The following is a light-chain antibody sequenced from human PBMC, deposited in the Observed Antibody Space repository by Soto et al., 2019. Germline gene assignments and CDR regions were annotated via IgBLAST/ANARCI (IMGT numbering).Light chain of an antibody. Sequence: QSVLTQPPSVSGAPGQRVTISCTGSSSIGAGYDVHWYQQLPGTAPKLLIYGNNNRPSGVPYRFSGYKSGTSASLAITGLQAEDEGDYYCQSHDSSLSGRVVFGGGTKLTVL. CDR2: GNN. CDR1: SSIGAGYD. J-gene: IGLJ2*01. V-gene: IGLV1-40*01. CDR3: QSHDSSLSGRVV.